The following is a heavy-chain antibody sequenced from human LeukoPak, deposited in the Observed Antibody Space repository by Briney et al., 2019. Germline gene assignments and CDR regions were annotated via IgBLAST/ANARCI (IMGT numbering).Heavy chain of an antibody. CDR1: GFTFSSYA. V-gene: IGHV3-23*01. CDR2: ISGSGGST. CDR3: AKDRDSGTYYDTFDI. D-gene: IGHD1-26*01. Sequence: PEGSLRLSCAASGFTFSSYAMSWVRQAPGKGLEWVSAISGSGGSTYYADSVKGRFTISRDNSKNTLYLQMNSLRVEDTAVYYCAKDRDSGTYYDTFDIWGQGTMVTVSS. J-gene: IGHJ3*02.